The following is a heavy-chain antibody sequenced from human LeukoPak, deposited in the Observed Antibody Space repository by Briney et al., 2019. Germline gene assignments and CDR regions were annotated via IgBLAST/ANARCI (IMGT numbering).Heavy chain of an antibody. V-gene: IGHV4-38-2*01. CDR1: GYSISSGYY. CDR3: ARGRAGSYRSYFDY. D-gene: IGHD3-10*01. CDR2: IYHSGST. J-gene: IGHJ4*02. Sequence: SETLSLTCAVSGYSISSGYYWGWIRQPPGKGLEWIGSIYHSGSTYYNPSLQSRVTISVDTSKNQFSLNLSSVTAADTAVYYWARGRAGSYRSYFDYWGQGTLVTVSS.